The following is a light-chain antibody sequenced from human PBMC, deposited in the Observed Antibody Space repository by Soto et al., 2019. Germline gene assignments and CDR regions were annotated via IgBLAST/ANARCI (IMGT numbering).Light chain of an antibody. J-gene: IGKJ4*01. CDR2: GAS. CDR1: QRVGND. Sequence: EAVMTQSPATLSVSPGQGATLSCRASQRVGNDLARYQQKPGQAPRLLIYGASTRATAIPARFSGSGSGTDLTLTISSLQPEDFATYYCQQGKSFPFTFGGGTKVAIK. V-gene: IGKV3-15*01. CDR3: QQGKSFPFT.